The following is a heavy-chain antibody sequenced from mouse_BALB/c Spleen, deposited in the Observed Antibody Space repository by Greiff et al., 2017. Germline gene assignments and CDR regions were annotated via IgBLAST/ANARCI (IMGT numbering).Heavy chain of an antibody. Sequence: EVHLVESGGGLVKPGGSLKLSCAASGFTFSSYAMSWVRQTPEKRLEWVATISSGSTTIYYADTVKGRFTISRDNPKNTLFLQMTSLRSEDTAMYYCASGGSTMITPFAYWGQGTLVTVSA. CDR3: ASGGSTMITPFAY. CDR1: GFTFSSYA. D-gene: IGHD2-4*01. J-gene: IGHJ3*01. CDR2: ISSGSTTI. V-gene: IGHV5-9-3*01.